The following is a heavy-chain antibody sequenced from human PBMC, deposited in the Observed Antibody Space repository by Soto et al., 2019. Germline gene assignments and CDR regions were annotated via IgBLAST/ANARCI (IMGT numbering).Heavy chain of an antibody. CDR1: GGTFGSYV. J-gene: IGHJ4*02. CDR2: IIAMIGTA. D-gene: IGHD1-26*01. CDR3: AREGFSGSDYGY. Sequence: SVKVSCNASGGTFGSYVISWVRQAPGQGLGWMGGIIAMIGTANYAQKFQGRVSITADKSTSTAYMDLMSLRSEDTAVYYCAREGFSGSDYGYWGQGTQVTVSS. V-gene: IGHV1-69*06.